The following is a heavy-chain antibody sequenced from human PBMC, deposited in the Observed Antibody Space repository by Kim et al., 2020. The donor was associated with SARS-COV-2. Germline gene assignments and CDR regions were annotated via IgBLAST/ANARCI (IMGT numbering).Heavy chain of an antibody. V-gene: IGHV1-18*01. CDR3: ARDDPQLLWFGELSRVVILDP. CDR2: ISAYNGNT. CDR1: GYTFTSYG. D-gene: IGHD3-10*01. J-gene: IGHJ5*02. Sequence: ASVKVSCKASGYTFTSYGISWVRQAPGQGLEWMGWISAYNGNTNYAQKLQGRVTMTTDTSTSTAYMELRSLRSDDTAVYYWARDDPQLLWFGELSRVVILDPWGQGTLVTVSS.